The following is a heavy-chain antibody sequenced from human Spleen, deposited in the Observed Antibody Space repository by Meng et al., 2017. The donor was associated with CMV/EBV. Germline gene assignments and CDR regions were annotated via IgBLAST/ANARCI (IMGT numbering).Heavy chain of an antibody. D-gene: IGHD2-2*01. V-gene: IGHV4-4*02. CDR3: ARVTRYCSSTSCYPGFDY. CDR1: SISSSNW. J-gene: IGHJ4*02. Sequence: SISSSNWWSWVRQPPGQGLEWIGEIYHSGSTNYNPSLKSRVTISVDKSKNQFSLKLSSVTAADTAVYYCARVTRYCSSTSCYPGFDYWGQGTLVTVSS. CDR2: IYHSGST.